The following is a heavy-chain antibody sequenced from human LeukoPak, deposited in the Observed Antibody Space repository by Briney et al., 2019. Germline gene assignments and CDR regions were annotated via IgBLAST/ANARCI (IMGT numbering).Heavy chain of an antibody. D-gene: IGHD2-2*01. V-gene: IGHV1-2*02. CDR1: GYTFTGYY. CDR2: INPNSGGT. CDR3: ARGDVVVPAATEYYFDY. Sequence: GASVKVSCNASGYTFTGYYMHWVRQAPGQGLEWMGWINPNSGGTNYAQKFQGRVTMTRDRSINTAYMQLSRLGSDDTAVYFCARGDVVVPAATEYYFDYWGQGTLVTVSS. J-gene: IGHJ4*02.